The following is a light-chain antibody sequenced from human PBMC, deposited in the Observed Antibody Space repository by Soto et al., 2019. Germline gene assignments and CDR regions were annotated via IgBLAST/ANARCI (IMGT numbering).Light chain of an antibody. J-gene: IGKJ1*01. Sequence: ELVLTQSPGTLSLSPGERVTLSCRASQSVSSRLAGCGQKGCQCARLLIYGAATRATGIPARFSGGGSGTEFTLTISRLQYEDFGHYYCHQYNNSCTFGQGTKVDIK. V-gene: IGKV3-15*01. CDR3: HQYNNSCT. CDR1: QSVSSR. CDR2: GAA.